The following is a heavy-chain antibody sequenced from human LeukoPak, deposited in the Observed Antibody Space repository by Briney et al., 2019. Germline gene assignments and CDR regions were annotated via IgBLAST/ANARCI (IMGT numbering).Heavy chain of an antibody. CDR1: GYTFTSYD. D-gene: IGHD1-26*01. CDR2: MNPNSGNT. CDR3: ARDQIIVEGYFDY. J-gene: IGHJ4*02. Sequence: ASVKVSCKASGYTFTSYDINWVRQATGQGLEWMGWMNPNSGNTGYAQKFQGRVTMTTDTSTSTAYMELRSLRSDDTAVYYCARDQIIVEGYFDYWGQGTLVTVSS. V-gene: IGHV1-8*01.